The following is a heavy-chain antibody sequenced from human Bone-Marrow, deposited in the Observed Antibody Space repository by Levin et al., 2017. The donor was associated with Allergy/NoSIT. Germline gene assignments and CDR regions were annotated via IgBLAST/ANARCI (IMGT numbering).Heavy chain of an antibody. CDR3: ARDPVIAARQIY. CDR2: IKQDGSEK. V-gene: IGHV3-7*01. D-gene: IGHD6-6*01. Sequence: RPGGSLRLSCEVSGFILSSYWMSWVRQAPGKGLEWVANIKQDGSEKYYVDSVKGRFTISRDNAENLVYLQMNSLRAEDTAVYYCARDPVIAARQIYWGQGTRVTVSS. J-gene: IGHJ4*02. CDR1: GFILSSYW.